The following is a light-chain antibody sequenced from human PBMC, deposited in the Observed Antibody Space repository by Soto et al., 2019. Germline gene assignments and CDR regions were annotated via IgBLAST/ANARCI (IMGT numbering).Light chain of an antibody. CDR2: KND. J-gene: IGLJ2*01. V-gene: IGLV1-44*01. CDR3: AAWDDSLNGVV. Sequence: QSVLTQPPSASGTPGQRVTISCSGSSSNIGRNPVNWYQQLPGTAPNLLIYKNDQRPSGVPDRFSGSKSGPSGSLAISGLQSEDEADYYCAAWDDSLNGVVFGGGTQLTVL. CDR1: SSNIGRNP.